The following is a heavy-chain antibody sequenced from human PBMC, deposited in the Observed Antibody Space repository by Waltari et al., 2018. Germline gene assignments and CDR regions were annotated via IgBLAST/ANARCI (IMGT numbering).Heavy chain of an antibody. V-gene: IGHV3-7*01. CDR3: ARGDSSGWLFDY. J-gene: IGHJ4*02. CDR1: GITFSPTW. D-gene: IGHD6-19*01. CDR2: IVPDGSRN. Sequence: EVQLVESGGGLVQPGGSMEISCAAPGITFSPTWMGWVRQAPGKGLEWVANIVPDGSRNNYVDSVKGRFTISRDNAKNSLSLQMNSLGVEDTAVYYCARGDSSGWLFDYWGQGTLVTVSS.